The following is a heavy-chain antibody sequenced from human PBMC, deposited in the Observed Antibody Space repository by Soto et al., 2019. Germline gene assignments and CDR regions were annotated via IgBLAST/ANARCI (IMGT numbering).Heavy chain of an antibody. Sequence: GGSLRLSCAASGFTFSSYWMHWVRQAPGKGLVWVSRIKSDGSGTYYADSVKGRLTIYRDNAKNTLYLQMNSLRAEDTAVYYCARGDGDYYDGNGYLGRHWGQGTLVTVSS. CDR3: ARGDGDYYDGNGYLGRH. V-gene: IGHV3-74*01. J-gene: IGHJ4*02. CDR1: GFTFSSYW. D-gene: IGHD3-22*01. CDR2: IKSDGSGT.